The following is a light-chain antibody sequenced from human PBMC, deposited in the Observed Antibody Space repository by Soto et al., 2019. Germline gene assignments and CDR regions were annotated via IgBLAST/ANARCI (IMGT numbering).Light chain of an antibody. CDR2: GAS. Sequence: EIVLTQSPGTLSLSPGERATLSCWASQSVSSSYLAWYQQKPGQAPRLLIYGASSRATGIPDRFSGSGSGTDFTLTISRLEPEDFAMYYCQQYGSSPITLGPGTKVDIK. J-gene: IGKJ3*01. CDR3: QQYGSSPIT. CDR1: QSVSSSY. V-gene: IGKV3-20*01.